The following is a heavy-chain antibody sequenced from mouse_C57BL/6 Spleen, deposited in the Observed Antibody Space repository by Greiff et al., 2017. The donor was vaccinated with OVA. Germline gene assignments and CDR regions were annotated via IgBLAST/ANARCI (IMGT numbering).Heavy chain of an antibody. Sequence: EVQLVESEGGLVQPGSSMKLSCTASGFTFSDYYMAWVRQAPEKGLEWVANINYDGSSTYYLDSLKSRFIISRDNAKNILYLQMSSLKSEDTATYYCARGGFRAYDDWYFDVWGTGTTVTVSS. D-gene: IGHD2-3*01. J-gene: IGHJ1*03. V-gene: IGHV5-16*01. CDR3: ARGGFRAYDDWYFDV. CDR2: INYDGSST. CDR1: GFTFSDYY.